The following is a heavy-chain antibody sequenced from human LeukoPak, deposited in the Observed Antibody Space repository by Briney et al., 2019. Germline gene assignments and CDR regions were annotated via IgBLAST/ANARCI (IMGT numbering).Heavy chain of an antibody. CDR2: ISASGAST. D-gene: IGHD3-3*01. Sequence: GGSLRLSCAASGFTFISYAMSWVRQAPGKGLEWVSGISASGASTYYADSVKRRFTISRDNSKNTLYLQMNSLRADDTAVYYCAGDYDSSSGHTPEPNGAMDWGQGTLVTVSS. CDR3: AGDYDSSSGHTPEPNGAMD. CDR1: GFTFISYA. V-gene: IGHV3-23*01. J-gene: IGHJ4*02.